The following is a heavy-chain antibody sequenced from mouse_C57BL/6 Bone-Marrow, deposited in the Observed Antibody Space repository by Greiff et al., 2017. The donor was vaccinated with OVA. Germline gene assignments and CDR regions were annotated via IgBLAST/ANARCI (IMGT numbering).Heavy chain of an antibody. CDR2: ISSGGSYT. CDR3: ASDGYYDYFDY. Sequence: VQLKESGGDLVKPGGSLKLSCAASGFTFSSYGMSWVRQTPDKRLEWVATISSGGSYTYYPDSVKGRFTISRDNAKNTLYLQMSSLKSEDTAMYYCASDGYYDYFDYWGQGTTLTVSS. CDR1: GFTFSSYG. V-gene: IGHV5-6*01. J-gene: IGHJ2*01. D-gene: IGHD2-3*01.